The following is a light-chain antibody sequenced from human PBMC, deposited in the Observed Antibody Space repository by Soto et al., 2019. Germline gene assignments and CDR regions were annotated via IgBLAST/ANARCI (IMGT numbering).Light chain of an antibody. Sequence: DIQMTQSPSSLSASVGDRVTITCRASQGIRNDLGWYQQRQGKAPKRLIYAASCLQIGVPSRFSGSGSGTECHLTISILQPADVATDYCLQHNSYPWPFSQGTKVEIK. CDR2: AAS. CDR1: QGIRND. J-gene: IGKJ1*01. CDR3: LQHNSYPWP. V-gene: IGKV1-17*01.